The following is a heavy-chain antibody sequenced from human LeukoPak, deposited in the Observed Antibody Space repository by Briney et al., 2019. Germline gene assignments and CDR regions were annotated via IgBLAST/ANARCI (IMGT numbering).Heavy chain of an antibody. CDR2: ISWNSGSI. CDR1: GFTFDDYA. D-gene: IGHD3-22*01. V-gene: IGHV3-9*01. Sequence: GRSLRLSCAASGFTFDDYAMHWVRQAPGKGLEWVSGISWNSGSIGYADSVKGRFTISRDNAKNSLYLQMNSPRAEDTALYYCAKALMYYYDSSGYFDYWGQGTLVTVSS. CDR3: AKALMYYYDSSGYFDY. J-gene: IGHJ4*02.